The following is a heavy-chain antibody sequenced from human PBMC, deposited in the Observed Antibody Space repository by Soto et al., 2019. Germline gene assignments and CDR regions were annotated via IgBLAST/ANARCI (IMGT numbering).Heavy chain of an antibody. CDR1: GGSISSYY. V-gene: IGHV4-59*01. Sequence: SETLSLTCTVSGGSISSYYWSWIRQPPGKGLEWIGYIYYSGSTNYIPSLKSRVTISVDTSKNQFSLKLSSVTAADTAVYYCARVRFYGGNHDFDYWGQGTLVTVSS. CDR2: IYYSGST. J-gene: IGHJ4*02. D-gene: IGHD4-17*01. CDR3: ARVRFYGGNHDFDY.